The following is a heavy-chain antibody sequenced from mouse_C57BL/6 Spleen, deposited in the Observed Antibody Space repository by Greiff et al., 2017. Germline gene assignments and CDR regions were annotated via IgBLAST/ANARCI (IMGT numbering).Heavy chain of an antibody. CDR3: ARGPDYYGSTFDY. Sequence: QVQLQQSGAELVKPGASVKISCKASGYAFSSYWMNWVKQRPGKGLECIGQIYPGDGDTNSNGKFKGKATLTADKSSSTAYMQLSSLTSEDSAVYFCARGPDYYGSTFDYWGQGTTLTVSS. V-gene: IGHV1-80*01. J-gene: IGHJ2*01. CDR1: GYAFSSYW. CDR2: IYPGDGDT. D-gene: IGHD1-1*01.